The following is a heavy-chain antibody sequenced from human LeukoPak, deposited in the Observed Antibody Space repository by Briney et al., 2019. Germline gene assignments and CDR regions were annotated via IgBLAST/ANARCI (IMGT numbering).Heavy chain of an antibody. V-gene: IGHV4-39*01. CDR3: ARHGHGMDV. J-gene: IGHJ6*02. CDR1: GGSISSSSYY. CDR2: IYHSGST. Sequence: SETLSLTCTVSGGSISSSSYYWGWIRQPPGKGLEWIGSIYHSGSTYYNPSLKSRVTISVDTSKNQFSLKLSSVTAADTAVYYCARHGHGMDVWGQGTTVTVSS.